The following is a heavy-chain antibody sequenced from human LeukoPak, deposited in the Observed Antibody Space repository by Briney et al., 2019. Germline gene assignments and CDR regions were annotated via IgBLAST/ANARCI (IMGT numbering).Heavy chain of an antibody. V-gene: IGHV4-34*01. CDR3: PRRPSRSRFDY. Sequence: PSETLSLTCAVYGGSFSGYYWSWIRQPPGKGLEWIGEINHSGSTNYNPSLKSRVTVSVDTSKNQFSLKLSSVTAADTAVYYCPRRPSRSRFDYWGQGALVTVSS. CDR1: GGSFSGYY. D-gene: IGHD6-19*01. J-gene: IGHJ4*02. CDR2: INHSGST.